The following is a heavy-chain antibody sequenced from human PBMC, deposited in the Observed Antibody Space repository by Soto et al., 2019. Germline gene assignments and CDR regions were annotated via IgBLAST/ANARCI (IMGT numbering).Heavy chain of an antibody. V-gene: IGHV2-5*02. D-gene: IGHD3-10*01. CDR1: GFSLSTSGVG. CDR3: AHHPYYGSWPYSFDY. CDR2: IYWDDDK. J-gene: IGHJ4*02. Sequence: QITLKASGPTLVKPTQPLTLTCTFSGFSLSTSGVGVGWIRQPPGKALEWLALIYWDDDKRYSPSLRSRLTISKDTSKKQVVLTMTNMDPVDTATYFFAHHPYYGSWPYSFDYWGQGTLVTVSS.